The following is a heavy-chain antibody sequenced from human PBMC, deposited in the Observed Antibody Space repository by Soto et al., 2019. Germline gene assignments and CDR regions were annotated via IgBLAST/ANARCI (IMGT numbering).Heavy chain of an antibody. V-gene: IGHV4-4*02. J-gene: IGHJ3*01. CDR2: ISHSGTS. CDR3: ARVVLSITRGAFDA. CDR1: GGSISSSHW. Sequence: QVQLQESGPGLVKPSGTLSLTCAVSGGSISSSHWWTWVRQSPGKGLEYIGEISHSGTSNSNPSLKSRVTLSVDRSKNXFSLXXTSVTAADTAVYYCARVVLSITRGAFDAWGQGTPVIVSS. D-gene: IGHD1-20*01.